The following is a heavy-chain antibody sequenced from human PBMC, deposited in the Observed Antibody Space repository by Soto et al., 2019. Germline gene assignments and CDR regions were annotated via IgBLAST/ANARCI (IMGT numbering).Heavy chain of an antibody. CDR2: INHSGST. D-gene: IGHD4-4*01. J-gene: IGHJ6*02. V-gene: IGHV4-34*01. CDR1: GGSFSGYY. CDR3: ARERARYSTLYYYYGMDV. Sequence: SETLSFTCAVYGGSFSGYYWSWIRQPPGKGLEWIGEINHSGSTNYNPSLKSRVTISVDTSKNQFSLKLSSVTAADTAVYYCARERARYSTLYYYYGMDVWGQGTTVTVSS.